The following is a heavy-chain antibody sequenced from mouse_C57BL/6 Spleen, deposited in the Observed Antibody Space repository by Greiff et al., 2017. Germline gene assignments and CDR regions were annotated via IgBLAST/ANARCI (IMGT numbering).Heavy chain of an antibody. CDR3: AREGSTMVTKGGYAMDY. CDR2: ISYDGSN. V-gene: IGHV3-6*01. J-gene: IGHJ4*01. D-gene: IGHD2-2*01. Sequence: EVQLMESGPGLVKPSQSLSLTCSVTGYSITSGYYWNWIRQFPGNKLEWMGYISYDGSNNYNPSLKNRISITRDTSKNQFFLKLNSVTTEDTATYYCAREGSTMVTKGGYAMDYWGQGTSVTVSS. CDR1: GYSITSGYY.